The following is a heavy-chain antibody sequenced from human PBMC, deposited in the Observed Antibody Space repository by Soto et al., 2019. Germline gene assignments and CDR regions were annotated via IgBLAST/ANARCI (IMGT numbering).Heavy chain of an antibody. CDR2: ISYDGSNK. J-gene: IGHJ6*02. Sequence: QVHLVESGGGVVQPGRSLRLSCAASGFIFSSYGMHWVRQAPGKGLEWVAVISYDGSNKYYADSVKGRFTISRDNSKNTLYLQMNSLRAEDTAVNYCAKDQGGSGSYGMDVWGQGTTVTVSS. CDR1: GFIFSSYG. V-gene: IGHV3-30*18. CDR3: AKDQGGSGSYGMDV. D-gene: IGHD3-10*01.